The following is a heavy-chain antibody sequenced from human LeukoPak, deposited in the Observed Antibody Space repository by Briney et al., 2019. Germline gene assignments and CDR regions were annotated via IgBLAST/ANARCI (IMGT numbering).Heavy chain of an antibody. V-gene: IGHV4-59*01. CDR1: GGSISSYY. D-gene: IGHD3-22*01. J-gene: IGHJ4*02. Sequence: SETLSLTCTVSGGSISSYYWSWIRQPPGKGLEWIGYIYYSGSTNYNPSLKSRVTISVDTSKNQFSLKLSSVTAADTAVYYRARGAWYYYDSSGYSELDYWGQGTLVTVSS. CDR3: ARGAWYYYDSSGYSELDY. CDR2: IYYSGST.